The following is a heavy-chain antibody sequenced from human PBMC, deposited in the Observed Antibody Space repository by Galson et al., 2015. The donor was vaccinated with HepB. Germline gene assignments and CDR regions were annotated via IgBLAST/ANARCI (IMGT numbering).Heavy chain of an antibody. J-gene: IGHJ4*02. Sequence: SLRLSCAASGFTFSSYAMHWVRQAPGKGLEWVAVISYDGSNKYYADSVKGRFTISRDNSKNTLYLQMNSLRAEDTAVYYCARDAMGYCSRGSGYGALDVWGQGTLVTVSS. CDR3: ARDAMGYCSRGSGYGALDV. D-gene: IGHD2-15*01. CDR1: GFTFSSYA. CDR2: ISYDGSNK. V-gene: IGHV3-30-3*01.